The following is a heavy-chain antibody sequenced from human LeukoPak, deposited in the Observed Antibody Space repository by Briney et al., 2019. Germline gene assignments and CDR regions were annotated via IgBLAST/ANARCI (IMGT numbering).Heavy chain of an antibody. D-gene: IGHD3-10*01. CDR2: INPNSGGT. J-gene: IGHJ5*02. CDR3: ARGLLVRGVEVLGWFDP. V-gene: IGHV1-2*02. Sequence: ASVKVSCKASGYTFTGYYMHWVRQAPGQGLEWMGWINPNSGGTNYAQKFQGRVTMTRDTSISTAYMELSRLRSDDTAVYYCARGLLVRGVEVLGWFDPWGQGTLVTVSS. CDR1: GYTFTGYY.